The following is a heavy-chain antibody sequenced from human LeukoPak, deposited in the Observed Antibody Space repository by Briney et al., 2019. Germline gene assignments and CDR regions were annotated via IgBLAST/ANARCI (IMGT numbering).Heavy chain of an antibody. J-gene: IGHJ4*02. Sequence: SETLSLTCTVSGGSISSYYWSWIRQPPGKGLEWIGEINHSGSTNYNPSLKSRVTISVDTSKNQFSLKLSSVTAADTAVYYCAREPTAPAFDYWGQGTLVTVSS. D-gene: IGHD5-18*01. CDR3: AREPTAPAFDY. CDR2: INHSGST. CDR1: GGSISSYY. V-gene: IGHV4-34*01.